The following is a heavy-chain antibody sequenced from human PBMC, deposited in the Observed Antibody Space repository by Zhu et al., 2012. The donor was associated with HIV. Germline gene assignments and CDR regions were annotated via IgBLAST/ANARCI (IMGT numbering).Heavy chain of an antibody. CDR2: LYYSGAT. CDR3: MTLYYSGSETYVDY. CDR1: GDSISSHFYF. Sequence: QVQVQESGPGLVKPSETLSLTCTVSGDSISSHFYFWDWIRQSPGKGLEWLGSLYYSGATYHKPSLKGRLTISVDTSKNEFSLNLNSVTAADTAVYYCMTLYYSGSETYVDYGGQGMLVTVSS. J-gene: IGHJ4*02. V-gene: IGHV4-39*01. D-gene: IGHD3-10*01.